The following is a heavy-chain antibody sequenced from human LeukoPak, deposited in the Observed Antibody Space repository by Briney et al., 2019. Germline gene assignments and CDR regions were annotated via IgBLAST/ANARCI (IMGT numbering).Heavy chain of an antibody. Sequence: GESLKISCKGSGYSFTSYWIGWVRQMPGKGLEWMGIIYPGDSDTRYSPSFQGQVTISADKSISTAYLQWSSLKASDTAMYYCARVRGYQPRMEGYFDYWGQGTLVTVSS. V-gene: IGHV5-51*01. J-gene: IGHJ4*02. CDR3: ARVRGYQPRMEGYFDY. CDR1: GYSFTSYW. CDR2: IYPGDSDT. D-gene: IGHD5-12*01.